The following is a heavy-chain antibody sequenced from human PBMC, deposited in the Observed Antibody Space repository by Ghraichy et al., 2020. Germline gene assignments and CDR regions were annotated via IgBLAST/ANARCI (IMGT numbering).Heavy chain of an antibody. D-gene: IGHD3-16*01. J-gene: IGHJ4*02. Sequence: GGSLRLSCAASGFTFSSYGMHWVRQAPGKGLEWVAVIWYYGSNKYYADSVKGRFTISRDNSKNTLYLQMNSLRAEDMAVYYCARESGGGGDYFDYWGQGTLVTVSS. CDR2: IWYYGSNK. V-gene: IGHV3-33*01. CDR1: GFTFSSYG. CDR3: ARESGGGGDYFDY.